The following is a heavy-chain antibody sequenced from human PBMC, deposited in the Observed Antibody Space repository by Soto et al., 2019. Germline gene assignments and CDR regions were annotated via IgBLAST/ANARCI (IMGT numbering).Heavy chain of an antibody. Sequence: PGGSLRLFCAASGFTFSDYGMSWVRQAPGKGLEWVSAISGYGSNTYYADSAKGRFTISRDNSKNTLLLQMNSLRVEDTALYFCARGSYGDYEYWGQGTLVTVSS. V-gene: IGHV3-23*01. CDR2: ISGYGSNT. CDR3: ARGSYGDYEY. J-gene: IGHJ4*02. CDR1: GFTFSDYG. D-gene: IGHD4-17*01.